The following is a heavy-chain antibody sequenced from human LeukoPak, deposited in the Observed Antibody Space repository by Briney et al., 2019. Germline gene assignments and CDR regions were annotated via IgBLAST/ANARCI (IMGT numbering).Heavy chain of an antibody. D-gene: IGHD1-14*01. CDR2: ISYDGSNK. V-gene: IGHV3-30-3*01. CDR3: ASNRYYFDY. CDR1: GFTFSSYA. Sequence: PGGSLRLSCAASGFTFSSYAMHWVRQAPGKGLEWVAVISYDGSNKYYADSVKGRFTISRDNSKNTLYLQMNGLRAEDTAVYYCASNRYYFDYWGQGTLVTVSS. J-gene: IGHJ4*02.